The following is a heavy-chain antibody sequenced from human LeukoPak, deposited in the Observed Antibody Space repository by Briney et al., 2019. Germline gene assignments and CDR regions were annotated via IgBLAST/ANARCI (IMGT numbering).Heavy chain of an antibody. CDR3: ARDSTSHYYYYGMDV. Sequence: ASVKVSCKASGYTFTSYDINWVRQATGQGLEWMGWMNPNSGNTGYAQKFQGRVTMTRNTSIGTAYMELSSLRSEDTAVYYCARDSTSHYYYYGMDVWGQGTTVTVSS. CDR2: MNPNSGNT. D-gene: IGHD2-2*01. V-gene: IGHV1-8*01. CDR1: GYTFTSYD. J-gene: IGHJ6*02.